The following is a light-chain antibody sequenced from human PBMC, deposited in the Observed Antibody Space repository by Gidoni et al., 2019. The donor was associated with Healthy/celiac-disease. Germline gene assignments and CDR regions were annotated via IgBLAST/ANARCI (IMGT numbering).Light chain of an antibody. J-gene: IGKJ1*01. CDR2: DAS. V-gene: IGKV3-11*01. CDR3: QQRSNWLWT. CDR1: QSVSSY. Sequence: EIVLTQSPATLSLSPGERVTLSCRASQSVSSYLAWYQQKPGQAPRLLIYDASNRATGIPARFSGSGSGTDFTLTSSSLEPEDFAVYYCQQRSNWLWTFGQGTKVEIK.